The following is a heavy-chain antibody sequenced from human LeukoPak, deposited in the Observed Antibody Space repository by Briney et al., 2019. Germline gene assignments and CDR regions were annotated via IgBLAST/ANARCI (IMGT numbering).Heavy chain of an antibody. D-gene: IGHD6-13*01. J-gene: IGHJ4*02. V-gene: IGHV3-23*01. CDR2: ISGGGGST. Sequence: GGSLSLSCAASGFTFSSYAMSWGRQAPGKGLEWVSGISGGGGSTYYADSVKGRFTISRDNSKNTLYLQMNSLRAEDTAVYYCAKAPSSTWSPFDYWGQGTLVTVSS. CDR1: GFTFSSYA. CDR3: AKAPSSTWSPFDY.